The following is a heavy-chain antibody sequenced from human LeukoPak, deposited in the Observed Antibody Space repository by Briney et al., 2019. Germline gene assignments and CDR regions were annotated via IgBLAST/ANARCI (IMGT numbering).Heavy chain of an antibody. Sequence: PGGSLRLSCATSGFTFSSYSMNWVRQAPGKGLEWISYISRSSDTIYYADSVKGRFTTFRDNAKNSLYLQTNNLRAEDTAVYYCARGAAVRGVSDYWGQGTLVTVSS. CDR2: ISRSSDTI. V-gene: IGHV3-48*01. CDR1: GFTFSSYS. D-gene: IGHD3-10*01. CDR3: ARGAAVRGVSDY. J-gene: IGHJ4*02.